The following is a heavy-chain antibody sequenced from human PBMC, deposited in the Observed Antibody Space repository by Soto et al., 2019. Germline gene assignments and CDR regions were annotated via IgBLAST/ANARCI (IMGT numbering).Heavy chain of an antibody. CDR1: GGSISSGDYY. J-gene: IGHJ4*02. V-gene: IGHV4-30-4*01. CDR3: ARGVTGVITRFAY. CDR2: IYYSGST. D-gene: IGHD1-20*01. Sequence: PSETLSLTCTVSGGSISSGDYYWSWIRQPPGKGLEWIGYIYYSGSTYYNPSLKSRVTISVDTSKNQFSLKLSSVTAADTAVYYCARGVTGVITRFAYWGQGTLVTIS.